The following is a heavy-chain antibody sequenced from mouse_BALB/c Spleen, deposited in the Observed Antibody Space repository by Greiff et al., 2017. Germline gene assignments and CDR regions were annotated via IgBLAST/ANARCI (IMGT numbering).Heavy chain of an antibody. CDR1: GDSITSGY. CDR2: ISYSGST. V-gene: IGHV3-8*02. Sequence: EVQLVESGPSLVKPSQTLSLTCSVTGDSITSGYWNWIRKFPGNKLEYMGYISYSGSTYYNPSLKSRISITRDTSKNQYYLQLNSVTTEDTATYYCAPITTVGYWYFDVWGAGTTVTVSS. CDR3: APITTVGYWYFDV. J-gene: IGHJ1*01. D-gene: IGHD1-1*01.